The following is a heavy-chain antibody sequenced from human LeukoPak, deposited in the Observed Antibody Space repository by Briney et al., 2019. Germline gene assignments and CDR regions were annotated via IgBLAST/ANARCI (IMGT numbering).Heavy chain of an antibody. J-gene: IGHJ3*02. CDR2: IRSSSSYI. Sequence: PGGSLRLSCAASGFTFSSYSMNWVRQAPGKGLEWVSSIRSSSSYIYYADSVKGRFTISRDNAKNSLYLQMNSLRAEDTAVYYCARETYYYDSSGYYYPDAFDIWGQGTMVTVSS. CDR3: ARETYYYDSSGYYYPDAFDI. V-gene: IGHV3-21*01. D-gene: IGHD3-22*01. CDR1: GFTFSSYS.